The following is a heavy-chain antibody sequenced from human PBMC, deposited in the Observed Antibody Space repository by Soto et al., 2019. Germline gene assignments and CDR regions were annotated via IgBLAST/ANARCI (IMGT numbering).Heavy chain of an antibody. V-gene: IGHV3-23*01. CDR1: GFTFSSYA. J-gene: IGHJ4*02. Sequence: GGSLRLSCAASGFTFSSYAMSWVRQAPGKGLEWVSAISGSGGSTYYADSVKGRFTISRDNSKDTLYLQMNSLRAEDTAVYYCAKPLRGYYYDSSGYLLDYWGQGTLVTVSS. CDR3: AKPLRGYYYDSSGYLLDY. CDR2: ISGSGGST. D-gene: IGHD3-22*01.